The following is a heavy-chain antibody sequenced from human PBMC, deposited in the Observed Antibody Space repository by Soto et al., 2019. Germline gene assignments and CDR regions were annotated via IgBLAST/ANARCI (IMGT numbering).Heavy chain of an antibody. Sequence: SVKVSCKASGGTFSSYAISWVRQAPGQGLEWMGGIIPIFGTANYAQKFQGRVTITADESTSTAYMELSSLRSEDTAGYYCARGRRATVVTPFFDYWGQGTLVTVS. CDR3: ARGRRATVVTPFFDY. CDR1: GGTFSSYA. J-gene: IGHJ4*02. V-gene: IGHV1-69*13. CDR2: IIPIFGTA. D-gene: IGHD4-17*01.